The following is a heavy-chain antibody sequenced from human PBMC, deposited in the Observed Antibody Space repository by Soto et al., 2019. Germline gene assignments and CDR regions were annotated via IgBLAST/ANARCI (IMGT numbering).Heavy chain of an antibody. CDR1: GDSVSSNNYY. J-gene: IGHJ4*02. V-gene: IGHV4-31*03. Sequence: LSLTCTVIGDSVSSNNYYWSWIRQRPGKGLEWIGYIHYSGDSYDNPSLTSRITMSMDVSKNQFSLNLRSVTAADTAIYYCARDVNDSSGSQGFDYWGQGTLVTVSS. CDR2: IHYSGDS. D-gene: IGHD3-22*01. CDR3: ARDVNDSSGSQGFDY.